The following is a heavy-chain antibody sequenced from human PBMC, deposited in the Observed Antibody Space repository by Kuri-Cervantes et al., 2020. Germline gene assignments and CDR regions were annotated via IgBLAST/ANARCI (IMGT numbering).Heavy chain of an antibody. J-gene: IGHJ4*02. D-gene: IGHD5-18*01. CDR1: GYTFTSYG. CDR3: ARRRYSYGFQAIGY. CDR2: INPNSGGT. Sequence: ASVKVSCKASGYTFTSYGISWVRQAPGQGLEWMGWINPNSGGTNYAQKFQGRVTMTRDTSISTAYMELSRLRSDDTAVYYCARRRYSYGFQAIGYWGQGTLVTVSS. V-gene: IGHV1-2*02.